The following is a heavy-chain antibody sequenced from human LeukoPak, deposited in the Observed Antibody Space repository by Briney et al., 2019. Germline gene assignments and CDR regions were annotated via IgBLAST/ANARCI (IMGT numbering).Heavy chain of an antibody. V-gene: IGHV3-23*01. CDR3: AKDLETITMIVVVITDAFDI. CDR2: ISGSGGST. J-gene: IGHJ3*02. D-gene: IGHD3-22*01. Sequence: GGSLRLSCTASGFTFGDYAMSWVRQAPGKGLEWVSAISGSGGSTYYADSVKGRFTISRDNSKNTLYLQMNSLRAEDTAVYYCAKDLETITMIVVVITDAFDIWGQGTMVTVSS. CDR1: GFTFGDYA.